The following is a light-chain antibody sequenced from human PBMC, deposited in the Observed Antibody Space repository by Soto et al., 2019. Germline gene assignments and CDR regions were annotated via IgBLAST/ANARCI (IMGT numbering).Light chain of an antibody. Sequence: EVVLTQSPGTLSLSPGLRATLSRRARLSVSCSSLAWYQQKPGQAPRLLIHGASSRATGIPDRFRGSGSGTVFPLTISRQEPEDFAVYYCRQYGYARTFGQWTKVEIK. J-gene: IGKJ1*01. CDR2: GAS. V-gene: IGKV3-20*01. CDR3: RQYGYART. CDR1: LSVSCSS.